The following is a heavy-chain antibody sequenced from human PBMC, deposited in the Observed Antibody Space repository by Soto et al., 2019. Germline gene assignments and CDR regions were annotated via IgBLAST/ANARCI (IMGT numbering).Heavy chain of an antibody. D-gene: IGHD1-26*01. CDR1: GFTFSSYA. CDR2: ISGSGGST. CDR3: AKDQGDSGSYYCYFDY. Sequence: GGSLRLSCAASGFTFSSYAMSWVRQAPGKGLEWVSAISGSGGSTYYADSVKGRFTTSRDNSKNTLYLQMNSLRAEDTAVYYCAKDQGDSGSYYCYFDYWGQGTLVTVSS. J-gene: IGHJ4*02. V-gene: IGHV3-23*01.